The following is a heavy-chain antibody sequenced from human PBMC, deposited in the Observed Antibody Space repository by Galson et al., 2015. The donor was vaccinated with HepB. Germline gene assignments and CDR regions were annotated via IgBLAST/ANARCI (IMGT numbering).Heavy chain of an antibody. CDR3: ARAGVVRYYDILPGYYNIYYFDY. Sequence: SLRLSCAASGFTFSSYAMNWVRQAPGKGLEWVSTISGSGESTQYADSVKGRFTISRDNSKNTVFLQMNSLRAEDTAVYFCARAGVVRYYDILPGYYNIYYFDYWGQGTLVTVSS. CDR2: ISGSGEST. V-gene: IGHV3-23*01. J-gene: IGHJ4*02. CDR1: GFTFSSYA. D-gene: IGHD3-9*01.